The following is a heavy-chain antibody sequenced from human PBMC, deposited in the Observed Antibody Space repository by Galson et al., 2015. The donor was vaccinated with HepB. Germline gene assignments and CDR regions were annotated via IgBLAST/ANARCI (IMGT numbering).Heavy chain of an antibody. J-gene: IGHJ4*02. CDR2: IYYSGTT. Sequence: ETLSLTCAVSGASISTHYWSWIRQPPGKGPEWIGYIYYSGTTNYSPSLKSRVIISVDTSKNQLSLKLSSVTAADTAVYFCARGVSIRPYDYWGQGTLVTVSS. CDR1: GASISTHY. CDR3: ARGVSIRPYDY. V-gene: IGHV4-59*11. D-gene: IGHD3-10*01.